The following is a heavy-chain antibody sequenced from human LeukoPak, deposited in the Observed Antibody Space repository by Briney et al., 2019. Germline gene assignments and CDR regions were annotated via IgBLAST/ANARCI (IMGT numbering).Heavy chain of an antibody. Sequence: ASVNDSCKASRGTFSRYAISWVPQAPGQRLEWMRWTNPNSGGTNYVQKIQRRVTMPTDTSISAAFMELSSLRSDDAAVYYCARRFSYFDYWGRETLVIVVS. CDR1: RGTFSRYA. CDR3: ARRFSYFDY. V-gene: IGHV1-2*02. CDR2: TNPNSGGT. J-gene: IGHJ4*02.